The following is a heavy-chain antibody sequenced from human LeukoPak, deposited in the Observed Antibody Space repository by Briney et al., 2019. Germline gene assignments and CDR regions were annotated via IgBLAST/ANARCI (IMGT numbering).Heavy chain of an antibody. CDR3: ARDKHCSSTSCGYNWFDP. V-gene: IGHV1-2*02. Sequence: ASVKVSCKASGYTFTSYGISWVRQAPGQGLEWMGWINPNSGGTNYAQKFQGRVTMTRDTSISTAYMELSRLRSDDTAVYYCARDKHCSSTSCGYNWFDPWGQGTLVTVSS. J-gene: IGHJ5*02. CDR1: GYTFTSYG. D-gene: IGHD2-2*01. CDR2: INPNSGGT.